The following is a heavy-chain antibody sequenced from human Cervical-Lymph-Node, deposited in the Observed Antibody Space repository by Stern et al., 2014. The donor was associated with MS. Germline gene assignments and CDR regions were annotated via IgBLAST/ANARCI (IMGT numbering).Heavy chain of an antibody. D-gene: IGHD3-10*01. V-gene: IGHV4-61*02. J-gene: IGHJ4*02. CDR2: INVSGSP. Sequence: QVQLQESGPGLVKPTQTLSLTCTVSGGSIYSGTYFWSWIRQSAGKGLEWIGRINVSGSPDYNPSLKSRLTMSIDTSKNQFSLRLSSVTAADTAVYYCARARGVGGLFDYWGQGTLGTVSS. CDR1: GGSIYSGTYF. CDR3: ARARGVGGLFDY.